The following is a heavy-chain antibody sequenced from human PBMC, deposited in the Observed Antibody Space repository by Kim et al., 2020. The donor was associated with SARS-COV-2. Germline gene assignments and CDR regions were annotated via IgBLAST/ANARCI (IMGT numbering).Heavy chain of an antibody. CDR2: ISAGGSTT. D-gene: IGHD7-27*01. V-gene: IGHV3-23*01. CDR3: AKDLLGLDFYFDH. Sequence: GGSLRLSCVASGFTFSTYAMNWVRQAPGKGLGWVSGISAGGSTTYYTDSVKGRFTISRDNSKNTLYLQMDSLRADDTAVYYCAKDLLGLDFYFDHWGQGALVTVSS. CDR1: GFTFSTYA. J-gene: IGHJ4*02.